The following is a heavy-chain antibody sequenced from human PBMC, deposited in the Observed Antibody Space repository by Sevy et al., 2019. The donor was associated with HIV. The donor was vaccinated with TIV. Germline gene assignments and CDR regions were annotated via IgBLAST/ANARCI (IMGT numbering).Heavy chain of an antibody. V-gene: IGHV2-5*02. D-gene: IGHD3-10*01. CDR2: IFWDDDK. CDR1: GFSLSTSGVG. Sequence: SGPTLVKPTQTLTLTCTFSGFSLSTSGVGVGWIRQPPGNALECLAFIFWDDDKRYIPSLKSRLTITKDTSKNQVVLTMTNMDPVDTGTDYCAHRGSYFFGSGYDPLNIWGQGTMVTVSS. CDR3: AHRGSYFFGSGYDPLNI. J-gene: IGHJ3*02.